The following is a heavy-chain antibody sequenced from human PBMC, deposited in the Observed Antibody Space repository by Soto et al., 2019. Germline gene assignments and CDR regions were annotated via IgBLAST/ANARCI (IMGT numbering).Heavy chain of an antibody. Sequence: QVQLAESGGGVVQPGRSLRLSCATSGFVSNDYDIHWVRQAPGKGLAWLASISYDGSNKSYADSMKGRFTISRDNSKHTLSLKINSLGAEDTAVYYCSIGIKGVLDALGPGTMVTVSS. J-gene: IGHJ5*02. CDR2: ISYDGSNK. CDR1: GFVSNDYD. V-gene: IGHV3-30*03. D-gene: IGHD2-15*01. CDR3: SIGIKGVLDA.